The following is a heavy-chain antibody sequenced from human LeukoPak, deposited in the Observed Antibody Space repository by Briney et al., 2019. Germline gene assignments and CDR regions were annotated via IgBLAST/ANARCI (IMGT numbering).Heavy chain of an antibody. D-gene: IGHD1-26*01. CDR2: ISYDGSSK. CDR1: GFTLRNYV. CDR3: ARDWGLRDKFDY. Sequence: GGSLSLSCEVPGFTLRNYVMQWVRQAPGKGLEWVAGISYDGSSKYYEDSLKGRFTVSRDNSKNMVYLQMNSLRADDTAVYYCARDWGLRDKFDYWGQGTLVTVSS. J-gene: IGHJ4*02. V-gene: IGHV3-30-3*01.